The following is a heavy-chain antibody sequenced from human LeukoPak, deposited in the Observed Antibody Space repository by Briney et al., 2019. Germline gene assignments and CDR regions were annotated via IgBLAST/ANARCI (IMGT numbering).Heavy chain of an antibody. Sequence: SETLSLTCAVYGGPFSGYYWSWIRQPPGKGLEWIGEINHSGSTNYNPSLKSRVTISVDTSKNQFSLKLSSVTAADTAVYYCARRIVVITTLDYWAREPWSPSPQ. CDR3: ARRIVVITTLDY. CDR2: INHSGST. V-gene: IGHV4-34*01. CDR1: GGPFSGYY. D-gene: IGHD3-22*01. J-gene: IGHJ4*02.